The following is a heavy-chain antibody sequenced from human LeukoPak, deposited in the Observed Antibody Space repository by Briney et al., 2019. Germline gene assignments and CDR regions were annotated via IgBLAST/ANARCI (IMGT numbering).Heavy chain of an antibody. Sequence: ASVKVSCKASGYTFTSYDINWVRQATGQGLEWMGWMNPNSGNTGYAQKFQGRVTITADESTSTAYMELSSLRSEDTAVYYCARGYSSGWYPYYYGMDVWGQGTTVTVSS. CDR3: ARGYSSGWYPYYYGMDV. D-gene: IGHD6-19*01. J-gene: IGHJ6*02. CDR2: MNPNSGNT. V-gene: IGHV1-8*01. CDR1: GYTFTSYD.